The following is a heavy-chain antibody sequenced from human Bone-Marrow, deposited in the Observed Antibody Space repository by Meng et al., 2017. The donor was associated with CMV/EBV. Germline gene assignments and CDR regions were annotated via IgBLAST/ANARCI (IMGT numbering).Heavy chain of an antibody. V-gene: IGHV4-34*01. CDR2: INHSGST. CDR3: ARSPGNWNLITRYFDL. CDR1: GGSFSGYY. Sequence: SETLSLTCAVYGGSFSGYYWSWIRQPPGKGLEWIGEINHSGSTNYNPSLKSRVTISVDTSKNQFSLKLSSVTAADTAVYYCARSPGNWNLITRYFDLWGRGTLVTGSS. D-gene: IGHD1-7*01. J-gene: IGHJ2*01.